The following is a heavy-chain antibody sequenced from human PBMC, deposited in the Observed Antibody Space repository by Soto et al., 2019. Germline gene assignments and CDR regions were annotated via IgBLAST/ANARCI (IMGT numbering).Heavy chain of an antibody. CDR3: ARHRGSGSPYFDY. Sequence: PSETLSLTCIVSGGSISNYYWSWIRQPPEKGLEWIGYIYYSGSTQYNPSLKGRVTISVDTSKNQFSLKLRSVTAADTAVYYCARHRGSGSPYFDYWGQGALVTVSS. CDR1: GGSISNYY. D-gene: IGHD1-26*01. V-gene: IGHV4-59*08. J-gene: IGHJ4*02. CDR2: IYYSGST.